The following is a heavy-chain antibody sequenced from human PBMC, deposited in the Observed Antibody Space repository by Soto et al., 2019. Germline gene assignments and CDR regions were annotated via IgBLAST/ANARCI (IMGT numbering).Heavy chain of an antibody. D-gene: IGHD6-19*01. Sequence: GGSLRLSCAASGFTFDDYTMHWVRQAPGKGLGWVSLISWDGGSTYYADSVKGRFTISRDNSKNSLYLQMNSLRTEDTALYYCAKDMGSGPGTWYYYGMDVWGQGTTVTVSS. J-gene: IGHJ6*02. CDR1: GFTFDDYT. CDR2: ISWDGGST. CDR3: AKDMGSGPGTWYYYGMDV. V-gene: IGHV3-43*01.